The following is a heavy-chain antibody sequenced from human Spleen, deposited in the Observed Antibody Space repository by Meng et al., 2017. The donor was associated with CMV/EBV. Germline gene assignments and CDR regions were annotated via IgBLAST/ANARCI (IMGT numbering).Heavy chain of an antibody. J-gene: IGHJ3*02. D-gene: IGHD1-26*01. Sequence: GESLKISCAASGFRFNDYYMSWIRQAPGRGLECLSYVDTSGSKVYYADSVKGRFTVSRDNAKNLLFLHINSLRAEDTAVYFCAKDRATGSYGDALDIWGQGTMVTVSS. V-gene: IGHV3-11*01. CDR3: AKDRATGSYGDALDI. CDR1: GFRFNDYY. CDR2: VDTSGSKV.